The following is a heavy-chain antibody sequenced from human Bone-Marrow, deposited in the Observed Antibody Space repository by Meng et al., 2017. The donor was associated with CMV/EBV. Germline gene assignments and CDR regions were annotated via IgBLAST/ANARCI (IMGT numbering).Heavy chain of an antibody. CDR2: ISGSGGST. Sequence: GGSLRLSCAASGFTFSSYAMSWVRQAPGKGLERVSAISGSGGSTYYADSVKGRFTISRDNSKNTLYLQMNSLRAEDTAVYYCAKMPRSLGAATHLDYWGQGTLVTVSS. D-gene: IGHD1-26*01. CDR1: GFTFSSYA. V-gene: IGHV3-23*01. CDR3: AKMPRSLGAATHLDY. J-gene: IGHJ4*02.